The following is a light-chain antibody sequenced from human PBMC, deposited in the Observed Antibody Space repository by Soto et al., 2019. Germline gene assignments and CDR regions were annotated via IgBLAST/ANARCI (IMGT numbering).Light chain of an antibody. CDR2: DVS. J-gene: IGLJ2*01. CDR1: SSDVGGYNY. CDR3: SSYTSSWKVA. V-gene: IGLV2-14*01. Sequence: QSVLTQPASVSRSPGQSITISCTGTSSDVGGYNYVSWYQQHPGKAPKLMIYDVSNRPSGVSNRFSGSKSGNTASLTISGLQAEDESDYYCSSYTSSWKVAFGGGTKLTVL.